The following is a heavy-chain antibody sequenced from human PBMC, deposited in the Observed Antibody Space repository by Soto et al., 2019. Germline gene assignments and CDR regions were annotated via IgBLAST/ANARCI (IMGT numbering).Heavy chain of an antibody. CDR1: GASINNYY. CDR3: ARLEAGLWYFDL. J-gene: IGHJ2*01. Sequence: TLSLTCVVSGASINNYYWSWIRQPPGKELEWIGYMYSRGSTNYNPSLKSRVTLSLDTSNNQFSLTLTSVTAADAAVYFCARLEAGLWYFDLWGRGTLVTVSS. CDR2: MYSRGST. V-gene: IGHV4-59*08.